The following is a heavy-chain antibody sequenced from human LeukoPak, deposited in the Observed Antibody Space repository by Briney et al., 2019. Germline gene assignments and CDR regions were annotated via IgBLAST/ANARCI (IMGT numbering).Heavy chain of an antibody. V-gene: IGHV4-59*01. J-gene: IGHJ4*02. CDR2: IYHTGST. CDR3: ARENLERYYFDS. CDR1: GDSISRDY. Sequence: PSETLSLTCTVSGDSISRDYWSWMRQPPGKGLEWIGYIYHTGSTNYNPSLKSRATISLDTSKKQFSLKLSSVTAADTAVYYCARENLERYYFDSWSQGTLVTVSS. D-gene: IGHD1-1*01.